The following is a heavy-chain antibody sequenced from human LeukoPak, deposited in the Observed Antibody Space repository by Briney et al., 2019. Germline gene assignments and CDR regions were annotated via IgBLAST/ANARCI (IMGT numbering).Heavy chain of an antibody. CDR2: IYYSGST. J-gene: IGHJ4*02. Sequence: SETLSLTCTVSGGSISSSSYYWGWIRQPPGKGLEWIGSIYYSGSTYYNSSLKSRVTISVDTSKNQFSLKVTSVTAADSAIYYCASSGSWGPSDYWGQGLMVTVSS. D-gene: IGHD1-26*01. V-gene: IGHV4-39*01. CDR3: ASSGSWGPSDY. CDR1: GGSISSSSYY.